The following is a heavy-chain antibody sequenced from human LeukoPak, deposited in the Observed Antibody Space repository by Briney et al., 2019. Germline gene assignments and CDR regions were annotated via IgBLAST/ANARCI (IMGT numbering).Heavy chain of an antibody. J-gene: IGHJ4*02. CDR1: GYTFTSYY. D-gene: IGHD3-22*01. CDR3: ARGGSYYDSSGYYCLHY. Sequence: GASVKVSCKASGYTFTSYYMHWVRQAPGQGLEWMGWINPNSGGTNYAQKFQGRVTMTRDTSISTAYMELSRLRSDDTAVYYCARGGSYYDSSGYYCLHYWGQGTLVTVSS. CDR2: INPNSGGT. V-gene: IGHV1-2*02.